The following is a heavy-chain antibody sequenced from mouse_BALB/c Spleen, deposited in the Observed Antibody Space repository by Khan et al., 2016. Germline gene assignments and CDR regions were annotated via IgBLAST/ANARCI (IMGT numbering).Heavy chain of an antibody. J-gene: IGHJ2*01. Sequence: VQLQQSGAELVRSGASVKLSCTASAFNIKDYYIRWVKQRPEQGLAWSGWIDPESGDTEYVPKFQGKATVTADTSSNTAYLQFSSLPTEDSAVLDCDAIYYGNSSDLDYWGQGTTLTVSS. V-gene: IGHV14-4*02. CDR1: AFNIKDYY. CDR2: IDPESGDT. CDR3: DAIYYGNSSDLDY. D-gene: IGHD2-1*01.